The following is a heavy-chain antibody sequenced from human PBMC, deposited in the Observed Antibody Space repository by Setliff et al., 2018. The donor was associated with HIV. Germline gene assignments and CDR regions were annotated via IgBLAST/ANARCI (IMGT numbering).Heavy chain of an antibody. CDR2: ISSSSTYI. CDR1: GFTFTTYS. Sequence: GGSLRLSCADSGFTFTTYSMNWVRQAPGKGLEWVSSISSSSTYIDYADSVKGRFTISRDNAKNSLYLQMNSLRAEDTAVYYCATGYFYDSSGYKNWGQGTLVTVSS. J-gene: IGHJ4*02. V-gene: IGHV3-21*01. D-gene: IGHD3-22*01. CDR3: ATGYFYDSSGYKN.